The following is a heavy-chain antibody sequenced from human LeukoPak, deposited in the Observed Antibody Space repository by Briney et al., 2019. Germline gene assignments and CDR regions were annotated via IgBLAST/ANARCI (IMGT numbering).Heavy chain of an antibody. CDR3: VRQFAS. CDR2: IRSDSSSI. J-gene: IGHJ4*02. Sequence: PGGSLRLSCAASGFTFSSYSMNWVRQAPGKGLGWISYIRSDSSSIFYADSVRGRFTISRDNGKSSLYLQMNSLRVEDTALYYCVRQFASWGQGTLVTVSS. V-gene: IGHV3-48*01. CDR1: GFTFSSYS.